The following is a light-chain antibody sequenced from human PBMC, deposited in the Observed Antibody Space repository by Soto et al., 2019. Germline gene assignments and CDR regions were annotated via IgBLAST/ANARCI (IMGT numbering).Light chain of an antibody. CDR1: QSISSTY. CDR2: AAS. Sequence: EIVLTQSPGTLSLSPGERATLSCRASQSISSTYLAWYRQKPGQAPRLLIYAASSRATGIPDRFSGSGSGTDFTLTISRLEPEDFEVYYCQQYYASSWTFGQGTRVEIK. V-gene: IGKV3-20*01. CDR3: QQYYASSWT. J-gene: IGKJ1*01.